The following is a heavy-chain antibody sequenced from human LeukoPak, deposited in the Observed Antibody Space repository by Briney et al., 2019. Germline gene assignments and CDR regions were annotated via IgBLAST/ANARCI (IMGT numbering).Heavy chain of an antibody. CDR1: GYSFTSYW. Sequence: GESLKISCKGSGYSFTSYWIGWVRQMPGKGLECMGIIYPGDSDTRYSPSFQGQVTISADKSISTAYLQWSSLKASDTAMYYCARTYCSGTSCGGMDVWGKGTTVTVSS. J-gene: IGHJ6*04. CDR3: ARTYCSGTSCGGMDV. D-gene: IGHD2-2*01. CDR2: IYPGDSDT. V-gene: IGHV5-51*01.